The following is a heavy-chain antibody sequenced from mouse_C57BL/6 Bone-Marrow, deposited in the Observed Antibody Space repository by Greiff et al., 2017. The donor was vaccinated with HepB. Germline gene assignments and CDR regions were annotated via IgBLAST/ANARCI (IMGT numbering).Heavy chain of an antibody. Sequence: QVQLQQSGAELARPGASVKLSCKASGYTFTSYGISWVKQRTGQGLEWIGEIYPRSGNTYYNEKFKGKATLTADKSSSTAYMELRSLTSEDSAVFFCARGIYYCYDGFVYWRQGTLLTVSA. J-gene: IGHJ3*01. V-gene: IGHV1-81*01. CDR3: ARGIYYCYDGFVY. CDR1: GYTFTSYG. D-gene: IGHD2-2*01. CDR2: IYPRSGNT.